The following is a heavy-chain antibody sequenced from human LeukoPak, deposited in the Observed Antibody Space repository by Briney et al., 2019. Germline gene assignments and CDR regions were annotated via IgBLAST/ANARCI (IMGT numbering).Heavy chain of an antibody. J-gene: IGHJ5*02. CDR2: IIPIFGTA. CDR1: GGTFSSYA. Sequence: ASVKVSCKASGGTFSSYAISWVRQAPGQGLEWMGGIIPIFGTANYAQKFQGRVTMTRDTSTSTVYMELSSLRSEDTAVYYCARAAAIGNWFDPWGQGTLVTVSS. D-gene: IGHD2-2*01. V-gene: IGHV1-69*05. CDR3: ARAAAIGNWFDP.